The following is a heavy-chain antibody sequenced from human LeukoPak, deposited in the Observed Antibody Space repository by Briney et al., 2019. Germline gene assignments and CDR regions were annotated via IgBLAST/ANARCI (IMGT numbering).Heavy chain of an antibody. J-gene: IGHJ4*02. Sequence: SETLSLTCTVSGASISSYYWSWIRQPPGKGLEWIGYIYYSGSTNYNPPLKSRVTISVDTSKNQFSLKLNSVTAADTAVYYCARRRGSNIGTFDYWGQGTLVTVSS. CDR2: IYYSGST. CDR3: ARRRGSNIGTFDY. V-gene: IGHV4-59*08. CDR1: GASISSYY. D-gene: IGHD1-26*01.